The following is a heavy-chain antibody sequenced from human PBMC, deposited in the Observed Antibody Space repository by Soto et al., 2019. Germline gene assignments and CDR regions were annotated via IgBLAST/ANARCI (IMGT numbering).Heavy chain of an antibody. D-gene: IGHD4-17*01. CDR2: IYYSGST. Sequence: SETLSLTCTVSGGSISSYYWSWIRQPPGKGLEWIGYIYYSGSTNYNPSLKSRVTISVDTSKNQFSLKLSSVTAADTAVYYCASGKHDYGDPAPFDYWGQGTLVTVSS. J-gene: IGHJ4*02. V-gene: IGHV4-59*08. CDR1: GGSISSYY. CDR3: ASGKHDYGDPAPFDY.